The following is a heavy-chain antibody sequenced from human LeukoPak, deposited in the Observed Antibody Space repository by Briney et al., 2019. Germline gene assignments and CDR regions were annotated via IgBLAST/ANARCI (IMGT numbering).Heavy chain of an antibody. V-gene: IGHV3-21*04. CDR2: ISSSSSYI. J-gene: IGHJ4*02. CDR1: GFTFSSYS. Sequence: GGSLRLSCAASGFTFSSYSMNWVRQAPGKGLEWVSSISSSSSYIYYADSVKGRFTISRDNAKNSLYLQMNSLRADDTAVYYCAREEEVAAAGGDYWGQGTLVTVSS. CDR3: AREEEVAAAGGDY. D-gene: IGHD6-13*01.